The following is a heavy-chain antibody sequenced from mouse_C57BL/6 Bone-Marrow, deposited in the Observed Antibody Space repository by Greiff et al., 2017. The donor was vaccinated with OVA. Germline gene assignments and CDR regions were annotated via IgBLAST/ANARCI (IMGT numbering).Heavy chain of an antibody. CDR3: AREGIYYDYFDY. Sequence: QVQLQQSGAELARPGASVKLSCKASGYTFTSYGISWVKQRTGQGLEWIGEIYPRSGHTYYNEKFKGKATLTADKSSSTAYMELRSLTSEDSAVYFCAREGIYYDYFDYWGQGTTLTVSA. CDR1: GYTFTSYG. V-gene: IGHV1-81*01. J-gene: IGHJ2*01. D-gene: IGHD2-4*01. CDR2: IYPRSGHT.